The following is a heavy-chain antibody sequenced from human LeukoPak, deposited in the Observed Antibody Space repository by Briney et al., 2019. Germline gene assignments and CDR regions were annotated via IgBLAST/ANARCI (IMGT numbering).Heavy chain of an antibody. Sequence: PSETLSLTRAVSGGSFSGDYWSWIRQPPGKGLEWIGDTHHSGGANYNPSLKSRVTISVDTSKNQFSLKLSSVTAADTAVYYCARNFDLWGRGTLVTVSS. V-gene: IGHV4-34*01. CDR1: GGSFSGDY. J-gene: IGHJ2*01. CDR2: THHSGGA. CDR3: ARNFDL.